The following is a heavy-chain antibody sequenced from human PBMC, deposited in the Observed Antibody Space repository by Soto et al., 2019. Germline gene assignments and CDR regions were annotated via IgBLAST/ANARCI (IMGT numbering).Heavy chain of an antibody. V-gene: IGHV3-30*18. D-gene: IGHD1-26*01. J-gene: IGHJ4*02. CDR1: GFTFSNYG. CDR3: AKARVRIVGANSFDY. Sequence: QVQLVQSGGGVVQPGGSLRLSCVGSGFTFSNYGMHWVRQPPGKGLEWVALISDDGDKRYYADSVRGRLIIYRDNSKDTLYLQMNSLGPDDTAVYFCAKARVRIVGANSFDYWGQGTPVTVSS. CDR2: ISDDGDKR.